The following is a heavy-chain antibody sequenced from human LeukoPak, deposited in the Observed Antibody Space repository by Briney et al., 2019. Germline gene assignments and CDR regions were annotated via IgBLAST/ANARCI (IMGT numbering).Heavy chain of an antibody. V-gene: IGHV1-69*13. CDR1: GGTFSSYA. CDR2: IIPIFGTA. D-gene: IGHD2-2*01. CDR3: AREDCSSTSCHHYSWFDP. Sequence: ASVKVSCKASGGTFSSYAISWVRQAPEQGLEWMGGIIPIFGTANYAQKFQGRVTITADESTSTAYMELSSLRSEDTAVHYCAREDCSSTSCHHYSWFDPWGQGTLVTVSS. J-gene: IGHJ5*02.